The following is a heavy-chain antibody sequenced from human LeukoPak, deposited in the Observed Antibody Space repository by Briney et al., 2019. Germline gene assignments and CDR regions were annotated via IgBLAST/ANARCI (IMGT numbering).Heavy chain of an antibody. V-gene: IGHV4-34*01. Sequence: SETLSLTCAVYGGSFSGYYWSWIRQPPGKGLEWIGEINHSGSTSYNPSLKSRVTISVDTSKNQFSLKLSSVTAADTAVYCCARANSSGFDYWGQGTLVTVSS. J-gene: IGHJ4*02. CDR1: GGSFSGYY. CDR2: INHSGST. D-gene: IGHD6-19*01. CDR3: ARANSSGFDY.